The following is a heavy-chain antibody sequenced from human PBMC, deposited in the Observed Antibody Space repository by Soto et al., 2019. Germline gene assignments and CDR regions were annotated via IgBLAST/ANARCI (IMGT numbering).Heavy chain of an antibody. CDR1: GGSVSSGSYY. Sequence: SETLSLTCTVSGGSVSSGSYYWSWIRQPPGKGLDWIGYIYYSGSTNYNPSLKSRVTISVDTSKNQFSLKLSSVTAADTAVYYCARFGGYGSGWYPNYYYGMDVWGQGTTVTVSS. V-gene: IGHV4-61*01. CDR3: ARFGGYGSGWYPNYYYGMDV. D-gene: IGHD6-19*01. J-gene: IGHJ6*02. CDR2: IYYSGST.